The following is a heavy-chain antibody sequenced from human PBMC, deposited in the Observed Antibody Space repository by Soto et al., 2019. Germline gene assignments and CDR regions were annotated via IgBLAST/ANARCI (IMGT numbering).Heavy chain of an antibody. CDR2: IIPIFGST. CDR1: GGTFSSYA. CDR3: AREGTTAPQDGFYYYGMDV. V-gene: IGHV1-69*01. D-gene: IGHD5-18*01. J-gene: IGHJ6*02. Sequence: QVQLVQSGAEVRKPGSSVTVSCKASGGTFSSYAITWVRQAPGHGLEWMGGIIPIFGSTNYAQKFQGRVTITADESTSTAYMELSSLRSEDTAVYYCAREGTTAPQDGFYYYGMDVWGQGTTVTVSS.